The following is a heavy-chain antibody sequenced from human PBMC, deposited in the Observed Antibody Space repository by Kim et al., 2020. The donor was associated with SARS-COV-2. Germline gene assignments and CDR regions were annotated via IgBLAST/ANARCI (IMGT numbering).Heavy chain of an antibody. CDR3: AREQAPATSYDYYYDMDV. J-gene: IGHJ6*01. D-gene: IGHD2-2*01. CDR1: GFTFSDYN. V-gene: IGHV3-48*02. Sequence: GGSLRLSCAASGFTFSDYNMNWVRQAPGKGLEWVSYISSGSISTYYLDSVKGRFTISRDNAKNSLYLQMNSLRDEDTAVYFCAREQAPATSYDYYYDMDV. CDR2: ISSGSIST.